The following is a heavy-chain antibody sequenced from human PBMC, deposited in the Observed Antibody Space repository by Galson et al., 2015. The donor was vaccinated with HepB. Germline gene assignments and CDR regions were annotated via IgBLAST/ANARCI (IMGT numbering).Heavy chain of an antibody. J-gene: IGHJ4*02. CDR3: ARGRGADYGGNTGHFDY. CDR1: GFILSSYG. Sequence: SLRLSCAASGFILSSYGMHWVRQAPGKGLEWVAVIWYDGSKKYYADSVKGRFTISRDNSKSTLYLQMDSLRVEDTAMFYCARGRGADYGGNTGHFDYWGQGTLVPVSS. CDR2: IWYDGSKK. V-gene: IGHV3-33*01. D-gene: IGHD4-23*01.